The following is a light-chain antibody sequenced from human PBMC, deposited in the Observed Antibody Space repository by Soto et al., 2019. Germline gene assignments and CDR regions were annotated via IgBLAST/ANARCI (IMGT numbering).Light chain of an antibody. J-gene: IGKJ2*01. CDR3: QQYNNWPRT. CDR2: GAS. V-gene: IGKV3D-15*01. Sequence: EIVMTQSPATLSVSPGERATLSCRASQSVSGNLAWYQQKPGQAPRLLIYGASTRAIAIPARFSGSGSETEFTLTISSLQSEDFAVYYCQQYNNWPRTFGQGTKLDIK. CDR1: QSVSGN.